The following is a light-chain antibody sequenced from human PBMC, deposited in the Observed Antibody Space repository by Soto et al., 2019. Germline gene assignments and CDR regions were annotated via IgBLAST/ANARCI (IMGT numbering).Light chain of an antibody. V-gene: IGKV3-15*01. CDR2: RAS. J-gene: IGKJ1*01. CDR3: QQYSKWPPWT. CDR1: QSLSGN. Sequence: EIVMTQSPATLAGSPGETVTLSCRASQSLSGNLAWYQQKPGQAPRLLIFRASTRATGVPARFSGRGSGTEFTLTISGLQSEDFAVYYCQQYSKWPPWTFGPRTKVEIK.